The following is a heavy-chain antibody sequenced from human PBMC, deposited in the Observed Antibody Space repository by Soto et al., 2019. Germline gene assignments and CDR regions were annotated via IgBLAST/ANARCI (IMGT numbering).Heavy chain of an antibody. V-gene: IGHV4-39*01. CDR1: GGSISSSDYY. CDR2: IYYSGST. Sequence: SETLSLTCTVSGGSISSSDYYWGWIRQPPGKGLEWIGSIYYSGSTYYKPSLKSRVTISVDTSKNQFSLKLSSVTAADTAVYYCARISWYRGGWCLDYWGQGTLVTVSS. J-gene: IGHJ4*02. CDR3: ARISWYRGGWCLDY. D-gene: IGHD6-19*01.